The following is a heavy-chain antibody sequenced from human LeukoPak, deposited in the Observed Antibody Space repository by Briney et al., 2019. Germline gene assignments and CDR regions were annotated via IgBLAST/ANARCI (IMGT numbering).Heavy chain of an antibody. CDR3: ARDQGILTGYYKVPEY. Sequence: GASVKVSCKASGYTFTSYYMHWVRQAPGQGLEWMGIINPSGGSTSYAQKFQGRVTMTRDTATSTVYMELSSLRSEDTAVYYCARDQGILTGYYKVPEYWGQGTPVTVSS. CDR1: GYTFTSYY. D-gene: IGHD3-9*01. CDR2: INPSGGST. J-gene: IGHJ4*01. V-gene: IGHV1-46*01.